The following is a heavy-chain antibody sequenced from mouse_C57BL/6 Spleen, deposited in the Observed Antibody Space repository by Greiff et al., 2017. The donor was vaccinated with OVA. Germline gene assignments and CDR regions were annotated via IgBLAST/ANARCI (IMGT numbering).Heavy chain of an antibody. Sequence: EVMLVESGGGLVKPGGSLKLSCAASGFTFSSYTMSWVRQTPEKRLEWVATISGGGGNTYYPDSVKGRFTISRDHAKNTLYLQMSSLRSEDTALYYCARGVITTVVADWYFDVWGTGTTVTVSS. CDR2: ISGGGGNT. CDR3: ARGVITTVVADWYFDV. D-gene: IGHD1-1*01. J-gene: IGHJ1*03. V-gene: IGHV5-9*01. CDR1: GFTFSSYT.